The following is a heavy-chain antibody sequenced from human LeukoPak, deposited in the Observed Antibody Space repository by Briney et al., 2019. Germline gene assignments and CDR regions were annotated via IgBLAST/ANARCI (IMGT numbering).Heavy chain of an antibody. CDR2: ISGSGGST. CDR1: GFTFSSYA. V-gene: IGHV3-23*01. D-gene: IGHD3-22*01. J-gene: IGHJ4*02. CDR3: AKDREYYDSSGYHDY. Sequence: PGGSLRLSCAASGFTFSSYAMSWVRQAPGKGLEWVSAISGSGGSTYYADSVKGRFTISRDNSKNTLYLQMNSLRAEDTAVYYCAKDREYYDSSGYHDYWGQGTLVTVSS.